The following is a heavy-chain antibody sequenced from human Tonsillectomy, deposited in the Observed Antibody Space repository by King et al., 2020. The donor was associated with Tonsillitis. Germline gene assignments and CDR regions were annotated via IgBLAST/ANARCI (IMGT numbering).Heavy chain of an antibody. CDR3: ARGQVRAAADY. CDR1: GFTFSSYE. Sequence: VQLVESGGGLVQPGGSLRLSCAASGFTFSSYEMNWVRQAPGKGLEWVSYISTSASTIYYADSVKGRFTISRDNAKNSLYLQMSSLRAEDTAVYYCARGQVRAAADYWGQGTLVTVSS. D-gene: IGHD6-13*01. V-gene: IGHV3-48*03. J-gene: IGHJ4*02. CDR2: ISTSASTI.